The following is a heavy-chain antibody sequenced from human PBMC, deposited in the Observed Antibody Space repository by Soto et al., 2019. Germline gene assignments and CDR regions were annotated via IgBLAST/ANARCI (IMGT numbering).Heavy chain of an antibody. D-gene: IGHD3-16*01. V-gene: IGHV4-61*01. CDR1: GGSVSSGSYY. Sequence: KLSETLSLTCTVSGGSVSSGSYYWSWVRQPPGKGLEWIGYIYYSGSTNYNPSLKSRVTISVDTSKNQFSLKLSSVTAADTAVYYCARGSVEMTHLGHWGQGTLVTVSS. CDR2: IYYSGST. CDR3: ARGSVEMTHLGH. J-gene: IGHJ4*02.